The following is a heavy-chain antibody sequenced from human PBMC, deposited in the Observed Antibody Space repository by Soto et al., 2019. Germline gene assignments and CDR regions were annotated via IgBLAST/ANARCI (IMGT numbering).Heavy chain of an antibody. D-gene: IGHD2-2*01. CDR1: GGSFSGYY. CDR2: INHSGST. J-gene: IGHJ6*03. CDR3: ARGKSVPAAIGYYYYYMDV. V-gene: IGHV4-34*01. Sequence: PSETLSLTCAVYGGSFSGYYWSWIRQPPGKGLEWIGEINHSGSTNYNPSLKSRVTISVDTSKNQFSLKLSSVTAADTAVYYCARGKSVPAAIGYYYYYMDVWGKGTTVTVSS.